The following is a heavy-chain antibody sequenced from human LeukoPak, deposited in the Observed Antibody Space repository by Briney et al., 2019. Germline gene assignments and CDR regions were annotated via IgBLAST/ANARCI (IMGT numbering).Heavy chain of an antibody. V-gene: IGHV4-59*01. CDR3: ARNGRGYSFDY. CDR2: IYYGGSS. J-gene: IGHJ4*02. D-gene: IGHD2-8*01. CDR1: GGSISTYY. Sequence: PSETLSLTCTVSGGSISTYYWSWLRQAPGKGLEWIGYIYYGGSSNPNPSLKSRVTMSLDTSKNQFSLKLSSVTAADTAVYYCARNGRGYSFDYWGQGTLVTVSS.